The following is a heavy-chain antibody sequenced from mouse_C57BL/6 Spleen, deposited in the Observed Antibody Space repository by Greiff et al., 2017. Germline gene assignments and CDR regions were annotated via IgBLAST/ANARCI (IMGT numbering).Heavy chain of an antibody. D-gene: IGHD1-1*01. Sequence: EVQGVESGGGLVQPGGSMKLSCVASGFTFSNYWMNWVRQSPEKGLEWVAQIRLKSDNYATHYAESVKGRFTISRDDSKSSVYLQMNNLRAEDTGIYYCTKTVVATGAMDYWGQGTSVTVSS. CDR1: GFTFSNYW. CDR3: TKTVVATGAMDY. CDR2: IRLKSDNYAT. J-gene: IGHJ4*01. V-gene: IGHV6-3*01.